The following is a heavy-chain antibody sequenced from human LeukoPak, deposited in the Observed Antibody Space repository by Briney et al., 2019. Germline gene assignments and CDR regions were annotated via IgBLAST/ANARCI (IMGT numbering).Heavy chain of an antibody. CDR1: GYTFTSYD. Sequence: ASVKVSCKASGYTFTSYDINWVRQATGQGLEWMGWMNPNSGNTGYAQKLQGRVTMTTDTSTSTAYMELRSLRSDDTAVYYCARAPRIVGAPPFGYWGQGTLVTVSS. CDR2: MNPNSGNT. D-gene: IGHD1-26*01. J-gene: IGHJ4*02. CDR3: ARAPRIVGAPPFGY. V-gene: IGHV1-8*02.